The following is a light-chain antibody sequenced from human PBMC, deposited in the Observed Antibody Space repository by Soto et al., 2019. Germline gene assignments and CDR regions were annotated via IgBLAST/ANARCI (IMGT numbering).Light chain of an antibody. J-gene: IGKJ1*01. Sequence: IQMTQSPSTLSASVGDRVIITCRASQDIRNYLGWYQQKPGKAPQLLIYGASSLQRGVSSRFSGSGFGTDFTLTISSLQPEDSATYYCLQDRSHFWTFGQGTKVE. CDR1: QDIRNY. CDR3: LQDRSHFWT. CDR2: GAS. V-gene: IGKV1-6*01.